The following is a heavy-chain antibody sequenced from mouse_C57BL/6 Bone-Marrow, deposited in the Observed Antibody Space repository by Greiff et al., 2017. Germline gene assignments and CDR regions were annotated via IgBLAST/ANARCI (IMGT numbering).Heavy chain of an antibody. Sequence: EVQGVESGGGLVQPGGSLKLSCAASGFTFSDYYMYWVRQTPEKRLEWVAYISNGGGSTYYPDTVKGRFTISRDNAKNTLYLQMSRLKSEDTAMYYCARPNLAYWGQGTLVTVSA. CDR2: ISNGGGST. J-gene: IGHJ3*01. CDR3: ARPNLAY. V-gene: IGHV5-12*01. CDR1: GFTFSDYY.